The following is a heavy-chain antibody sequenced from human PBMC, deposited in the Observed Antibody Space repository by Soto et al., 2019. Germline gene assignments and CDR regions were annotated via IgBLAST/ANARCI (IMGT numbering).Heavy chain of an antibody. V-gene: IGHV4-30-4*01. CDR3: AREWGDRGDGSCSLQVFDY. J-gene: IGHJ4*02. D-gene: IGHD2-15*01. Sequence: SETLSLTCTVSGDSINSDYYYWSWVRQPPGKGLEWIGYISNSGSTYYSPSLKSRVTISIDTSKNQFSLKLNSVTAADTAVYYCAREWGDRGDGSCSLQVFDYWGQGTLVTVSS. CDR2: ISNSGST. CDR1: GDSINSDYYY.